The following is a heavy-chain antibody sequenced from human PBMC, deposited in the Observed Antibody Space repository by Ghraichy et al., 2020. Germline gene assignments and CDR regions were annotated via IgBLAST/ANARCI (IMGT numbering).Heavy chain of an antibody. J-gene: IGHJ5*02. Sequence: SQTLSLTCTVSGGSISSYYWSWIRQPPGKGLEWIGYIYYSGSINYSPSLKSRVTISLDTSNSQLSLKLSSVTAADTAVYYCARHDRGGDNAPRSWFDPWGQGTLVTVSS. CDR1: GGSISSYY. V-gene: IGHV4-59*08. CDR2: IYYSGSI. CDR3: ARHDRGGDNAPRSWFDP. D-gene: IGHD2-21*02.